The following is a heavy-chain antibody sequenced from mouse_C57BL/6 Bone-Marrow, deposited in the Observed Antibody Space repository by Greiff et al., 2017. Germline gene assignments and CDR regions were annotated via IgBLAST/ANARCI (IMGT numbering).Heavy chain of an antibody. Sequence: QVQLQQPGAELVMPGASVKLSCKASGYTFTSYWMHWVKQRPGQGLEWIGEIDPSDSYTNYNQKFKGKSTLTVDKSYSTAYMQLSSLTSEDSTVYYCAREGYYYGSTGFDYWGQGTTLTVSS. CDR2: IDPSDSYT. V-gene: IGHV1-69*01. J-gene: IGHJ2*01. D-gene: IGHD1-1*01. CDR3: AREGYYYGSTGFDY. CDR1: GYTFTSYW.